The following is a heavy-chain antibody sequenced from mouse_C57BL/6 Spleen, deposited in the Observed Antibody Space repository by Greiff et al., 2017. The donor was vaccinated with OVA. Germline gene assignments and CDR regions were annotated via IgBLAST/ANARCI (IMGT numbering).Heavy chain of an antibody. Sequence: EVMLVESEGGLVQPGSSMKLSCTASGFTFSDYYMAWVRQVPEKGLEWVANINYDGSSTYYLDSLKSRFIISRDNAKNILYLQMSSLKSEDTATYYCAKLGRYFDVWGTATTVTVSS. D-gene: IGHD4-1*01. V-gene: IGHV5-16*01. CDR2: INYDGSST. J-gene: IGHJ1*03. CDR3: AKLGRYFDV. CDR1: GFTFSDYY.